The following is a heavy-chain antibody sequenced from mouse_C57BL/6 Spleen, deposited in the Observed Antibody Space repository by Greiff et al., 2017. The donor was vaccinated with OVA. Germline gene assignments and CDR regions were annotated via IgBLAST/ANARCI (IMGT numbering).Heavy chain of an antibody. Sequence: EVKLVESGGGLVQPGGSLSLSCAASGFTFTDYYMSWVRQPPGKALEWLGFIRNKANGYTTEYSASVQGRFTISRDNSQSILYLQMNALRAEDSATYYCARYLHYYGSSYYAMDYWGQGTSVTVSS. V-gene: IGHV7-3*01. CDR3: ARYLHYYGSSYYAMDY. J-gene: IGHJ4*01. D-gene: IGHD1-1*01. CDR2: IRNKANGYTT. CDR1: GFTFTDYY.